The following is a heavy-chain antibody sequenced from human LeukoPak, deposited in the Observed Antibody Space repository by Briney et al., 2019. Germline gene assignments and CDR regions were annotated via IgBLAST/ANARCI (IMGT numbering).Heavy chain of an antibody. J-gene: IGHJ6*02. Sequence: VASVKVSCKASGYTFTSYYMHWVRQAPGQGLEWMGIINPSGGSTSYAQKFQGRVTMTRDTSTSTVYMELSSLRSEDTAVYYCARDREEGSYYYYGMDVWGLGTTVTVSS. CDR2: INPSGGST. D-gene: IGHD3-10*01. V-gene: IGHV1-46*01. CDR1: GYTFTSYY. CDR3: ARDREEGSYYYYGMDV.